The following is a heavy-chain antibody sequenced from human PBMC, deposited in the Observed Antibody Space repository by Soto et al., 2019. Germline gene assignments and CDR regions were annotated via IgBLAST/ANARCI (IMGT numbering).Heavy chain of an antibody. D-gene: IGHD6-13*01. CDR3: ARGKDPISSAGMTFAY. CDR2: ISTYNDIT. V-gene: IGHV1-18*04. J-gene: IGHJ4*02. CDR1: GYTFTIYG. Sequence: QVQLVQSGAEVKKPGASVKVSCKASGYTFTIYGITWVRQAPGQGLEWMGWISTYNDITNYAQKFQGRVTMTTDTSTGTAYMELRSLRSDDTAVYYCARGKDPISSAGMTFAYWGQGTLVTVSS.